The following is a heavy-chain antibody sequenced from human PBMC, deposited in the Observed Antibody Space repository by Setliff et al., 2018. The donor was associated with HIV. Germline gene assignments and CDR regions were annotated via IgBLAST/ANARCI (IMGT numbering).Heavy chain of an antibody. CDR3: ARDRDPHWTWVDKGAFDI. J-gene: IGHJ3*02. D-gene: IGHD1-26*01. V-gene: IGHV1-18*01. CDR2: ISVYNGNT. CDR1: GYSFSSYG. Sequence: GASVKVSCKASGYSFSSYGVSWVRQAPGQGLEWMGWISVYNGNTNYALKFQGRVSLSWDTSISTAYMDLSSLRSDDTALYYCARDRDPHWTWVDKGAFDIWGQGTMVTVSS.